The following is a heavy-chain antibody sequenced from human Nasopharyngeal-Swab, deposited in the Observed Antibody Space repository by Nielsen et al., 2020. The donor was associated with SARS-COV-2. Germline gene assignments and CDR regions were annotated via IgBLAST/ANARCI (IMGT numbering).Heavy chain of an antibody. CDR2: IYWNDGK. CDR3: AHSYDFWSGHYSYGMDV. J-gene: IGHJ6*02. Sequence: SGPTLVKPTQTLTLTCTFSGFSLSTTGVGVGWIRQPPGKALEWLAVIYWNDGKRYSPSLGSRLIITKDTSKQQVVLIMTNMDPVDTATYYCAHSYDFWSGHYSYGMDVWGQGTTVTVSS. V-gene: IGHV2-5*01. D-gene: IGHD3-3*01. CDR1: GFSLSTTGVG.